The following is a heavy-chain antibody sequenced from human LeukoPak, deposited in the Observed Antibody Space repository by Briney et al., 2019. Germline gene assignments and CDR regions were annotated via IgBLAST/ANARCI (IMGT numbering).Heavy chain of an antibody. Sequence: GESLKISCKGSGYSFTSYWIGWVRQMPGKGLEWMGIIYPGDSDTRYSPSLQGQVTISADKSISTAYLQWSSLKASDTAMYYCAILSGYCSSTSCYGHFDYWGQGTLVTVSS. CDR3: AILSGYCSSTSCYGHFDY. J-gene: IGHJ4*02. CDR2: IYPGDSDT. V-gene: IGHV5-51*01. D-gene: IGHD2-2*01. CDR1: GYSFTSYW.